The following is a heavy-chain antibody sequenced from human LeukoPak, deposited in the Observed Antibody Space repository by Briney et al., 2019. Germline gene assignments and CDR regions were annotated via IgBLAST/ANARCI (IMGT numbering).Heavy chain of an antibody. V-gene: IGHV4-59*13. D-gene: IGHD4-17*01. CDR1: GGSISGYY. CDR2: IYYNGIS. J-gene: IGHJ4*02. Sequence: SETLSLTCTVSGGSISGYYWSWIRQPPGKGLEWIAYIYYNGISNYNPSLKSRVIISVDSSKNQFSLKLTSVTAADTAVYYCAGDHGYYEGAFGSWGQGTLVIVSS. CDR3: AGDHGYYEGAFGS.